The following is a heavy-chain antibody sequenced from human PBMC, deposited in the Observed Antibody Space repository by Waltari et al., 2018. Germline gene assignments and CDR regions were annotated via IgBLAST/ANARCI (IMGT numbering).Heavy chain of an antibody. CDR3: ARDGGVGATYG. CDR2: IYYSVST. V-gene: IGHV4-39*07. J-gene: IGHJ4*02. D-gene: IGHD1-26*01. Sequence: QLQLQESGPGLVKPSETLSLTCTVSGGSISSSSYYWGWIRQPPGKGLEWIGSIYYSVSTYYNPSLKSRVTISVDTSKNQFTLKLSSGTAADTAVYYCARDGGVGATYGWGQGTLVTVSS. CDR1: GGSISSSSYY.